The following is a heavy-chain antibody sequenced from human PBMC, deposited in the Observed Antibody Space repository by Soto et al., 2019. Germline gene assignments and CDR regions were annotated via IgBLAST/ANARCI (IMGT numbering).Heavy chain of an antibody. J-gene: IGHJ5*02. CDR1: GGSISSSNW. CDR2: IYHSGST. D-gene: IGHD3-3*01. V-gene: IGHV4-4*02. CDR3: ARGYYDFWSGYYRWFDP. Sequence: PSETLSLTCAVSGGSISSSNWWSWVRQPPGKGLEWIGEIYHSGSTNYNPSLKSRVTISVDKSKNQFSLKLSSVTAADTAVYYCARGYYDFWSGYYRWFDPWGQGTLVTVSS.